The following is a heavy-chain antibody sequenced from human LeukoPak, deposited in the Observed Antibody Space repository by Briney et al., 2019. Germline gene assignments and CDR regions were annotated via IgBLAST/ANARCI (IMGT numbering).Heavy chain of an antibody. Sequence: GGSLRLSCAASGFTFDDYAMHWVRQAPGKGLEWVSGISWNSGSIGYADSVKGRFTISRDNSKNTLFLQMNSLRAEDTAVYYCARADIVVVPAHWGQGTLVTVSS. CDR3: ARADIVVVPAH. J-gene: IGHJ4*02. D-gene: IGHD2-2*01. V-gene: IGHV3-9*01. CDR2: ISWNSGSI. CDR1: GFTFDDYA.